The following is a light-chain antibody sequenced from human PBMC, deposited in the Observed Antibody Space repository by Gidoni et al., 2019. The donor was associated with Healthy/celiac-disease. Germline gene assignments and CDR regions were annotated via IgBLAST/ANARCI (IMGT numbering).Light chain of an antibody. Sequence: DIVLTQSPDPLAVSLGERATINCKSSQSVLYSSNNRNYLAWYQQKPGQPPKLLIYWASTRESGVPDRFSGSGSGTDFTLTSSSLQAEDVAVYYCQQYYSTPYTFGQGTKLEIK. J-gene: IGKJ2*01. CDR2: WAS. CDR1: QSVLYSSNNRNY. CDR3: QQYYSTPYT. V-gene: IGKV4-1*01.